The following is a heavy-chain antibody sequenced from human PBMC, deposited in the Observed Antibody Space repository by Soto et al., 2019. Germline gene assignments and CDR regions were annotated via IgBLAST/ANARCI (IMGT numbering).Heavy chain of an antibody. CDR2: IYSRGST. Sequence: GGSLRLSCAASGFTVSNNYMTWVRQAPGKGLEWVSFIYSRGSTYYADSVKGRFTISRDNFKNTLYLQMNSLRAEDTAVYYCARGYSYTQPVFDYWGLGTLVTVSS. J-gene: IGHJ4*02. V-gene: IGHV3-53*01. CDR3: ARGYSYTQPVFDY. D-gene: IGHD5-18*01. CDR1: GFTVSNNY.